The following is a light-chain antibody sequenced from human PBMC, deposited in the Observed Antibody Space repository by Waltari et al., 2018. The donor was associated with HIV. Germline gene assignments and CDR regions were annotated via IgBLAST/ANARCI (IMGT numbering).Light chain of an antibody. CDR2: AAS. CDR3: QQYYSTPLT. Sequence: DIQMTQSPSSLSASVGDRVTITCRASHGITKSLARYQQKPGKAPKLLLYAASRLESGVPSRFSGSGSGTDYTLTISSLQPEDFATYYCQQYYSTPLTFGGGTKVEIK. V-gene: IGKV1-NL1*01. J-gene: IGKJ4*01. CDR1: HGITKS.